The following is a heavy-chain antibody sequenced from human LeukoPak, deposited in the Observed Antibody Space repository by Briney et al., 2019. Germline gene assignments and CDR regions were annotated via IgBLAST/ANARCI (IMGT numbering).Heavy chain of an antibody. J-gene: IGHJ3*02. CDR3: ARAGNDAFDI. CDR1: GFTVSSNY. CDR2: IYSGGTT. V-gene: IGHV3-53*01. D-gene: IGHD1-1*01. Sequence: GSLRLSCAASGFTVSSNYMSWVRQAPGKGLEWVSVIYSGGTTYYADSVKGRLTISRDNSKNTLYLQMNSLRAEDTAVYYCARAGNDAFDIWGQGTMVTVSS.